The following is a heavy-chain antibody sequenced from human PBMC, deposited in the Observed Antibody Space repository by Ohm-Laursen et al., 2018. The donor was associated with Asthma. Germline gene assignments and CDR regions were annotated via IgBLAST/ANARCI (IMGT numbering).Heavy chain of an antibody. Sequence: GASVKVSCKASGGTFSSYAISWVRQAPGQGLEWMGGIIPIFGTANYAQKFQGRVTITADESTSTAYMELSSLRSEDTAVYYCASSPPSRDWDYWYFDLWGRGTLVTVSS. CDR1: GGTFSSYA. D-gene: IGHD3/OR15-3a*01. CDR3: ASSPPSRDWDYWYFDL. J-gene: IGHJ2*01. V-gene: IGHV1-69*13. CDR2: IIPIFGTA.